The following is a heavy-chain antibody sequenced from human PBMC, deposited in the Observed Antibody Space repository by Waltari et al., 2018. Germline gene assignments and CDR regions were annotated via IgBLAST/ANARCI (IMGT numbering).Heavy chain of an antibody. Sequence: QVQLQESGPGLVKPSETLSLTCTVSGGSISSYYWSWIRQPPGKGLEWIGYIYYSGSTNYTPSLKSRVTISVDTSKNQFSLKLSSVTAADTAVYYCARETGNWYFDLWGRGTLVTVSS. CDR2: IYYSGST. CDR1: GGSISSYY. V-gene: IGHV4-59*01. CDR3: ARETGNWYFDL. J-gene: IGHJ2*01.